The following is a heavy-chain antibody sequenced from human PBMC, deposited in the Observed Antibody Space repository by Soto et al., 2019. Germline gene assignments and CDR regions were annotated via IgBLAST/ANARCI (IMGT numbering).Heavy chain of an antibody. Sequence: WGTLSLTRSGPGASLSRRSHDWSSTRQTPGKGLECLGYIYYSGTTKYNQARTSRVTLSVDMSKNQFSLKLNSVTAADSAVYFCARAALLNFAVFSEFDPWGQGVLVTVSS. V-gene: IGHV4-61*01. J-gene: IGHJ5*02. CDR2: IYYSGTT. D-gene: IGHD3-9*01. CDR1: GASLSRRSHD. CDR3: ARAALLNFAVFSEFDP.